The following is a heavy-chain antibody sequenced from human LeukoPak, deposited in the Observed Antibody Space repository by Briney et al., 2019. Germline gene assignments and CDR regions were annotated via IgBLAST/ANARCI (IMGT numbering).Heavy chain of an antibody. CDR1: GFTFSSYS. J-gene: IGHJ4*02. CDR2: ISSSSSYI. Sequence: GGPLRLSCAASGFTFSSYSMNWVRQAPGKGLEGVSSISSSSSYIYYADSVKGRFTISRDNAKNSLYLQMNSLRAEDTAVYYCGCVISLTGELRYWGQGTLVTVSS. D-gene: IGHD3-10*01. V-gene: IGHV3-21*01. CDR3: GCVISLTGELRY.